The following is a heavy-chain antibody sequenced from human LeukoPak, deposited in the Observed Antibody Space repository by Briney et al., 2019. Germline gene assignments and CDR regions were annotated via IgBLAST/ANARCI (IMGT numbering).Heavy chain of an antibody. CDR3: AKDQTAIGYCSSTSCYYYYGMDV. Sequence: PGGSLRLSCAASGFTFSSYGMHWVRQAPGKGLEWVAVISYDGSNKYYADSVKGRFTISRDNSKNTLYLQMNSLRAEDTAVYYCAKDQTAIGYCSSTSCYYYYGMDVWGQGTTVTVSS. CDR2: ISYDGSNK. D-gene: IGHD2-2*01. V-gene: IGHV3-30*18. CDR1: GFTFSSYG. J-gene: IGHJ6*02.